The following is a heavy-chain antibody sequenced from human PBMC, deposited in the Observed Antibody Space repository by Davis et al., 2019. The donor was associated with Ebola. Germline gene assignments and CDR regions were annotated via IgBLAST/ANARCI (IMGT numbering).Heavy chain of an antibody. Sequence: GESLKISCAVSGFIVSDKYMSWVRQAPGKGLEWVSTLGTSADTYYADSVKGRFTISRDNSKNTLYLQMNGLRVEDTAIYYCAKDTSNIWFDIWGQGTNVTVSS. CDR1: GFIVSDKY. CDR2: LGTSADT. CDR3: AKDTSNIWFDI. J-gene: IGHJ3*02. V-gene: IGHV3-53*01. D-gene: IGHD1-26*01.